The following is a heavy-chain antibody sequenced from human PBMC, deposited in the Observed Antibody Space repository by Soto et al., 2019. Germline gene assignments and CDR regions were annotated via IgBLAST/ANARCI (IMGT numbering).Heavy chain of an antibody. Sequence: ASVKVSCKASGYTFTSYGISWVRQAPGQGLEWMGWISAYNGNTNYAQKLQGRVTMTTDTSTSTAYMELRSLRSDDTAVYYCARSNTIFGVAPFDYWGQGTLVTVSS. CDR1: GYTFTSYG. CDR2: ISAYNGNT. J-gene: IGHJ4*02. D-gene: IGHD3-3*01. CDR3: ARSNTIFGVAPFDY. V-gene: IGHV1-18*01.